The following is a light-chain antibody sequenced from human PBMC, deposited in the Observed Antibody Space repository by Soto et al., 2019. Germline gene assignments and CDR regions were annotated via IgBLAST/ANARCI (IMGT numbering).Light chain of an antibody. CDR1: QTISSW. J-gene: IGKJ4*01. CDR3: QQYDNYPLT. CDR2: KAS. V-gene: IGKV1-5*03. Sequence: DIQMTQSPSTLSGSVGDRVTITRRASQTISSWLAWYQQKPGKAPKLLIYKASTLKSGVPSRFSGSASGTEFTLTISSLQPDDFATYYCQQYDNYPLTFGGGTKVDI.